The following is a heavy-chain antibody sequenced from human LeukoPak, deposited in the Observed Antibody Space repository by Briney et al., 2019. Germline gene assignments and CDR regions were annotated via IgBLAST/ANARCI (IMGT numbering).Heavy chain of an antibody. D-gene: IGHD7-27*01. V-gene: IGHV3-9*01. Sequence: GRSLRLSCATSGFNFDQYAMFWVRQAPGKGLEWVTGITWNSGTIAYADSVKGRFTISRDNAKSSLYLQMNSLRTEDTALYYCVRSVGSDWGRFDFRGQGTLVTVSS. J-gene: IGHJ4*02. CDR1: GFNFDQYA. CDR3: VRSVGSDWGRFDF. CDR2: ITWNSGTI.